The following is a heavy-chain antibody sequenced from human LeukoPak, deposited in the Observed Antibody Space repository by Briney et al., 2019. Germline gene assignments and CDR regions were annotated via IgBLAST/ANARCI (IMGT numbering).Heavy chain of an antibody. CDR2: ISGGGRST. Sequence: GGSLRLSCAASGFTFRNYAMSWVRQAPGKGLEWVSAISGGGRSTYYADSVKGRFTISRDNSKNTLYLQMNSLRAEDTALFYCAKVPLTHYDIGGFDYWGQGTLVIVSS. CDR1: GFTFRNYA. V-gene: IGHV3-23*01. J-gene: IGHJ4*02. D-gene: IGHD3-9*01. CDR3: AKVPLTHYDIGGFDY.